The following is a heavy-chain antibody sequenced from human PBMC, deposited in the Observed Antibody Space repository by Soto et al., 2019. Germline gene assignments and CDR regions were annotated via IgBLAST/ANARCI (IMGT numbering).Heavy chain of an antibody. V-gene: IGHV4-34*01. D-gene: IGHD3-16*02. J-gene: IGHJ6*02. Sequence: SETLSLTCAVYGGSFSGYYWSWVRQPPGKGLEWIGEINHSGSTNYNPSLKSRVTISVDTSKNQFSLKLSSVTAADTAVYYCARDILRNVWGSYRSYYYYYYGMDVWGQGTTVTVSS. CDR2: INHSGST. CDR3: ARDILRNVWGSYRSYYYYYYGMDV. CDR1: GGSFSGYY.